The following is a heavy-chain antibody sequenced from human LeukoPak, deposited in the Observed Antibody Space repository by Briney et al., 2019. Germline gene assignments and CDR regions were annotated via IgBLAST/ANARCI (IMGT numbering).Heavy chain of an antibody. CDR1: GGSFSGYY. J-gene: IGHJ4*02. CDR2: IKSKTDGGTT. CDR3: TTDYYGSGSYYNTLLSLFDY. Sequence: ETLSLTCAVYGGSFSGYYWSWVRQAPGKGLEWVGRIKSKTDGGTTDYAAPVKGRFTISRDDSKNTLYLQMNSLKTEDTAVYYCTTDYYGSGSYYNTLLSLFDYWGQGTLVTVSS. V-gene: IGHV3-15*01. D-gene: IGHD3-10*01.